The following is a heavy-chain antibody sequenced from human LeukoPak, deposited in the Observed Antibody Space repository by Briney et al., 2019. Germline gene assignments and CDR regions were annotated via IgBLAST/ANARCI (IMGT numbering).Heavy chain of an antibody. CDR3: ARARYANAWYAFDI. D-gene: IGHD2-2*01. CDR2: LSHSGSS. Sequence: SETLSLTCTVSGGSVSSYYWSWIRRPPGRGLEWIAYLSHSGSSDSNPSLTSRVTTLVDTSRNQFSLKLTSVTAADTAVYYCARARYANAWYAFDIWGHGTMVTVSS. J-gene: IGHJ3*02. V-gene: IGHV4-59*02. CDR1: GGSVSSYY.